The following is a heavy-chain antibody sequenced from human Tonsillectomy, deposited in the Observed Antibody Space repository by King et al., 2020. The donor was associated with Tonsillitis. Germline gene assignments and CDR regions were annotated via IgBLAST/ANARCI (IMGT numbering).Heavy chain of an antibody. CDR3: ARRAKGYCTNRVCSMDYFEL. CDR2: IYPGDSDT. D-gene: IGHD2-8*01. V-gene: IGHV5-51*01. J-gene: IGHJ2*01. CDR1: GYSFTSYW. Sequence: VQLVQSGAEVKKPGESLKISCKGSGYSFTSYWIAWVRQMPGKGLEWMGLIYPGDSDTRYTPSFQGQGIISADKSISTAYLQWSSLKASDTAMYYCARRAKGYCTNRVCSMDYFELWGRGTLVTVSS.